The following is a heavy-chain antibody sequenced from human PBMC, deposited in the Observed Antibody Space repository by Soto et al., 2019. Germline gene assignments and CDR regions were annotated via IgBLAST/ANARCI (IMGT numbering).Heavy chain of an antibody. J-gene: IGHJ6*02. CDR1: GFTFSSYS. D-gene: IGHD6-13*01. Sequence: GSLRLSCAASGFTFSSYSMNWVRQAPGKGLEWVSYISSSSSTIYYADSVKGRFTISRDNAKNSLYLQMNSLRDEDTAVYYCARTQTEAGNYYYYGMDVWGQGTTVTVSS. CDR2: ISSSSSTI. V-gene: IGHV3-48*02. CDR3: ARTQTEAGNYYYYGMDV.